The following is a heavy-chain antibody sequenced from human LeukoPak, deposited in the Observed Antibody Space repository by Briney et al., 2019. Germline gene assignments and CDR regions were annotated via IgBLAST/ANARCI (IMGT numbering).Heavy chain of an antibody. D-gene: IGHD3-22*01. CDR3: ARMSYYDNSGDNWFDP. Sequence: ASVKVSCKASGYTFTSYGISWVRQAPGQGLEWMGWISAYNGNTNYAQKFQGRVTITADESTSTAYMELSSLRSEDTAVYYCARMSYYDNSGDNWFDPWGQGTLVTVSS. J-gene: IGHJ5*02. CDR1: GYTFTSYG. CDR2: ISAYNGNT. V-gene: IGHV1-18*01.